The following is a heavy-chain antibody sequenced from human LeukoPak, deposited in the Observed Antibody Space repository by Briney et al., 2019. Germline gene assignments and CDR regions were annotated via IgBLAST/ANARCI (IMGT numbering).Heavy chain of an antibody. Sequence: GGSLRLSCAASGFTFDDYGMSWVRQAPGEGLEWVSGINWNGGSTGYADSVKGRFTISRDNAKNSLYLQMNSLRAEDTALYHCARGPSSGWPRWFDPWGQGTLVTVSS. V-gene: IGHV3-20*01. D-gene: IGHD6-19*01. CDR1: GFTFDDYG. CDR2: INWNGGST. CDR3: ARGPSSGWPRWFDP. J-gene: IGHJ5*02.